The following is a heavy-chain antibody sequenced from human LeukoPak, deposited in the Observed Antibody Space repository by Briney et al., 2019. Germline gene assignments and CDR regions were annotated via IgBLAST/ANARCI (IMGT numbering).Heavy chain of an antibody. J-gene: IGHJ4*02. CDR3: ARVIGYGDLLFDY. CDR1: GFTFSSYS. CDR2: ISSSSSYI. V-gene: IGHV3-21*01. D-gene: IGHD4-17*01. Sequence: PGGSLRLSCAASGFTFSSYSMNWVRQAPGKGLEWVSSISSSSSYIYYADSVKGRFTISRDNAKNSLYLQMNSLRAEDTAVYYCARVIGYGDLLFDYWGQGTLVTVSS.